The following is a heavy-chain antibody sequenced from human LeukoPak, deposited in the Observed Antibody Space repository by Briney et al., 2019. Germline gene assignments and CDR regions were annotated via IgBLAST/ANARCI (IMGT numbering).Heavy chain of an antibody. D-gene: IGHD3-22*01. Sequence: GGSLCLFCSAYGGTFSNYSMHWVRQAPGKGLEWVAVISSTGGSTYYADSVKGRFTVSRATTTHSLYQQRTRTDAENAAFYYCGKGSLVVSNNYFDYWGQGTLVTVSS. CDR1: GGTFSNYS. CDR3: GKGSLVVSNNYFDY. V-gene: IGHV3-64D*06. J-gene: IGHJ4*02. CDR2: ISSTGGST.